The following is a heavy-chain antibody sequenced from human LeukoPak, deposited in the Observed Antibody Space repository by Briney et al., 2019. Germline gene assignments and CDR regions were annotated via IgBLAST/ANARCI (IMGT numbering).Heavy chain of an antibody. V-gene: IGHV4-34*01. J-gene: IGHJ5*02. CDR2: INHSGST. CDR1: GGSFSGYY. CDR3: ARARYGSGSLDT. D-gene: IGHD3-10*01. Sequence: SETLSLTCAVYGGSFSGYYWTWIRQPPGKGLEWIGEINHSGSTNYNPSLKSLVTRSVDTSKNQFSLRLTSVTAADTAVYYCARARYGSGSLDTWGQGNLVSVSS.